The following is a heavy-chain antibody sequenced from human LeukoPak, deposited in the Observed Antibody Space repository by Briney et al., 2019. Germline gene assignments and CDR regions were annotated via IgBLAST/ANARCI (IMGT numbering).Heavy chain of an antibody. J-gene: IGHJ3*02. Sequence: GESLKISCKGSGYSFTSYWIGWVRQMPGKGLEWMGIIYPGDSDTRYSPSFQGQVTISADKSISTAYLQWSSLKASDTAMYYCASPSEYSSSPDAFDIWGQGTMVTVSS. CDR2: IYPGDSDT. V-gene: IGHV5-51*01. D-gene: IGHD6-6*01. CDR1: GYSFTSYW. CDR3: ASPSEYSSSPDAFDI.